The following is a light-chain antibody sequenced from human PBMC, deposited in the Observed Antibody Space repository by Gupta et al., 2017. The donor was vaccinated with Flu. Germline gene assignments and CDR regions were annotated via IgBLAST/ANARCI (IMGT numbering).Light chain of an antibody. CDR1: SGHSSYA. Sequence: QLVLTQSPSASASLGASVKLTCPLSSGHSSYAIAWHQQQPEKGPRYLMKLNSDGSHSKGDGIPDRFSGSSSGAERYLTISRLQSEDEADYYCQTCGTGTVVFCGGTKLTVL. CDR2: LNSDGSH. V-gene: IGLV4-69*01. J-gene: IGLJ2*01. CDR3: QTCGTGTVV.